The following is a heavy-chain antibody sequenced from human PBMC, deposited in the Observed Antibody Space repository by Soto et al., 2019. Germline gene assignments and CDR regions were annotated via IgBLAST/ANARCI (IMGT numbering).Heavy chain of an antibody. D-gene: IGHD5-12*01. J-gene: IGHJ4*02. CDR2: IYYTGST. CDR1: GVSINNYY. V-gene: IGHV4-59*01. Sequence: SETLSLTCTVSGVSINNYYWTWIRQPPGKGLERIGAIYYTGSTTYNPSLRSRVTFSVDTSKNQFSLSLTSVTAADTAVYFCAKGVACGHPDYLGQGTLVTVSS. CDR3: AKGVACGHPDY.